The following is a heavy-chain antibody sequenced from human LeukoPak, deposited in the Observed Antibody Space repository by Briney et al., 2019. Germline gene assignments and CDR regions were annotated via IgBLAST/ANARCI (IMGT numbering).Heavy chain of an antibody. J-gene: IGHJ4*02. CDR3: ARDRIAAAGTGPRPYYFDY. V-gene: IGHV4-34*01. Sequence: SETLSLTCAVYGGSSSGYYWSWIRQPPGKGLEWIGEINHSGSTNYNPSLKSRVTISVDTSKNQFSLKLSSVTAADTAVYYCARDRIAAAGTGPRPYYFDYWGQGTLVTVSS. CDR1: GGSSSGYY. CDR2: INHSGST. D-gene: IGHD6-13*01.